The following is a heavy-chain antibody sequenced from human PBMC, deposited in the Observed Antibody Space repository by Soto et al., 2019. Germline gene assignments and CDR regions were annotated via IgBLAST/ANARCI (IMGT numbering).Heavy chain of an antibody. V-gene: IGHV3-53*01. D-gene: IGHD6-6*01. Sequence: GGSLRLSCAASGFTVSSNYMSWVRQAPGKGLEWVSVIYSGGITFYADSVKGRFTISRDNSKNTLYLQMNNLRGEDTAVYYCVRDFGSSSEGGMDVWGQGTTVTISS. J-gene: IGHJ6*02. CDR2: IYSGGIT. CDR1: GFTVSSNY. CDR3: VRDFGSSSEGGMDV.